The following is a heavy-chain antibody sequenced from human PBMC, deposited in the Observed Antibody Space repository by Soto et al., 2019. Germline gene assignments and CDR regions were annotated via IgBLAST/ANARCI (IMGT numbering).Heavy chain of an antibody. CDR3: ARHPPPPGYCTNGVCYPPTGYYYYYMDV. D-gene: IGHD2-8*01. CDR2: IYYSGST. J-gene: IGHJ6*03. V-gene: IGHV4-59*08. CDR1: GGSISSYD. Sequence: SETLSLTCTVSGGSISSYDWSWIRQPPGKGLEWIGYIYYSGSTNYNPSLKSRVTISVDTSKNQFSLKLSSVTAADTAVYYCARHPPPPGYCTNGVCYPPTGYYYYYMDVWGKGTTVTVSS.